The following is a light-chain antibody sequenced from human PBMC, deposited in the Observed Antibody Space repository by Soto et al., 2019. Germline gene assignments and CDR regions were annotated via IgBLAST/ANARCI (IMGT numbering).Light chain of an antibody. J-gene: IGLJ2*01. CDR1: SSDVGGYNY. Sequence: QSVLTQPRSVSGSPGQSVTMSCTGTSSDVGGYNYVSWYQHHPGKAPKLLIFDVSKRPSGVPDRFSGSKSGNTASLTISGLQAEDEADYYCWSYGGKSSVVFGGGTKVTVL. CDR3: WSYGGKSSVV. V-gene: IGLV2-11*01. CDR2: DVS.